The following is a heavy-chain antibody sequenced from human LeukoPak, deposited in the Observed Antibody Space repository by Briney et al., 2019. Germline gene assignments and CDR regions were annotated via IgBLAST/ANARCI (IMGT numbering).Heavy chain of an antibody. CDR3: ARGEVWSGYPYYYDSSGPDAFDV. J-gene: IGHJ3*01. CDR1: GDSISTTTW. CDR2: IYHSGST. Sequence: SGTLSLTCSVSGDSISTTTWWSWVRQPPGKGLEWIGEIYHSGSTNYNPSLEGRVTISIDKSNNQFSLKLTSVTAADTAVYYCARGEVWSGYPYYYDSSGPDAFDVWGQGTMVTVSS. V-gene: IGHV4-4*02. D-gene: IGHD3-22*01.